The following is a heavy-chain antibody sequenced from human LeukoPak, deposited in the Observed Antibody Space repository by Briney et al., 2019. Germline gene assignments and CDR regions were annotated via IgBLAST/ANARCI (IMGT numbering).Heavy chain of an antibody. CDR1: GFTFSSYW. V-gene: IGHV3-7*05. CDR3: ATQNGDYNHAFDI. D-gene: IGHD4-17*01. J-gene: IGHJ3*02. Sequence: GGSLRLSCVASGFTFSSYWMSWVRQAPGKGLEWVANIKQDGSEKYFVDSVRGRFTISRDNAENSLYLQMNSLRAEDTAVYYCATQNGDYNHAFDIWGQGTMVTVSS. CDR2: IKQDGSEK.